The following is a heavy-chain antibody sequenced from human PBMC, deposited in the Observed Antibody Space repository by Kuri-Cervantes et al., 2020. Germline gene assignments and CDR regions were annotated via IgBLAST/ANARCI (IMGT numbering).Heavy chain of an antibody. CDR3: ARDRQYYYDSSGYYQYYGMDV. D-gene: IGHD3-22*01. CDR2: IYYTGST. Sequence: LRLSCSVSGDSIRSGAYYWSWIRQHPGKGLEWLGYIYYTGSTHYNPSFKSRVTISVDTSKNQFSLKLSSVTAADTAVYYCARDRQYYYDSSGYYQYYGMDVWGQGTTVTVSS. CDR1: GDSIRSGAYY. J-gene: IGHJ6*02. V-gene: IGHV4-31*03.